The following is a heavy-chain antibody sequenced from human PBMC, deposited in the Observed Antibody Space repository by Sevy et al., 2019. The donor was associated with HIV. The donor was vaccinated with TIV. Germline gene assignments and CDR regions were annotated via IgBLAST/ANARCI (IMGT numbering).Heavy chain of an antibody. V-gene: IGHV3-23*01. Sequence: GGSLRLSCAASGFTFFSYVMSWVRQAPGKGLEWVSALIGSGGTTYYADSVKCRFSISRDNSKNKLYLQMSSLRIEDTAVNYCATGATDSSISCVFDVWGQGTMVTVSS. CDR3: ATGATDSSISCVFDV. J-gene: IGHJ3*01. CDR2: LIGSGGTT. CDR1: GFTFFSYV. D-gene: IGHD6-13*01.